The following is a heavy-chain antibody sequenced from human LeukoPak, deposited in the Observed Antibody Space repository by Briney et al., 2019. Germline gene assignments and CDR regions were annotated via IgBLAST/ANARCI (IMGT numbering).Heavy chain of an antibody. CDR3: AKVPRVGSYYYDSSGYYPFYY. D-gene: IGHD3-22*01. V-gene: IGHV3-23*01. J-gene: IGHJ4*02. Sequence: GGSLRLSCAASGFTFSSYAMSWVRQAPGKGLEWVSAIGGSGGSTYYADYVKGRFTISRDNSKTTLYLQMNSLRDEDMAVYYCAKVPRVGSYYYDSSGYYPFYYWGQGTLVTVSS. CDR2: IGGSGGST. CDR1: GFTFSSYA.